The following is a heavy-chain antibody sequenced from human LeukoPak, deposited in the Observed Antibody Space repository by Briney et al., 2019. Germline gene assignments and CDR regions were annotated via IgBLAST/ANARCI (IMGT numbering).Heavy chain of an antibody. J-gene: IGHJ3*02. CDR3: AKDPPYDSSGTHDAFDI. Sequence: GGSLRLSXAASGFTLSSYAMSWVRQAPGKGLEWVSAISGSGGSTDYADSVKGRFTISRDNSKNTLYLQMNSLRAEDTAVYYCAKDPPYDSSGTHDAFDIWGQGTMVTVSS. CDR1: GFTLSSYA. D-gene: IGHD3-22*01. V-gene: IGHV3-23*01. CDR2: ISGSGGST.